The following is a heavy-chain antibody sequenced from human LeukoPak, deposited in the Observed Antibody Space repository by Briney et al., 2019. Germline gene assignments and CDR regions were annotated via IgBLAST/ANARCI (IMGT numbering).Heavy chain of an antibody. CDR1: GVSISSSNW. J-gene: IGHJ4*02. D-gene: IGHD6-13*01. CDR3: ARGRIAAAGEFDY. CDR2: IYHSGST. Sequence: SETLSLTCAVSGVSISSSNWWSWVRQPPGKGLEWIGEIYHSGSTNYNPSLKSRVTISVDKSKNQFSLKLRTVTAADTAVYYCARGRIAAAGEFDYWGQGTLVTVSS. V-gene: IGHV4-4*02.